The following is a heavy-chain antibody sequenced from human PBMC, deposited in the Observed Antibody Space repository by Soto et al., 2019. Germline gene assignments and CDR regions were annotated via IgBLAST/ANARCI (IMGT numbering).Heavy chain of an antibody. Sequence: EVQLVESGGGLVQPGGSLRLSCAASGFTFSSYSMNWVRQAPGKGLEWVSYISSSRSTINYADSVKGRFTISRDNAKNSLYLQMNSLRAEDTAVYYCAGEADYLNWFDPWGQGTLVTVSS. D-gene: IGHD4-17*01. CDR2: ISSSRSTI. J-gene: IGHJ5*02. V-gene: IGHV3-48*01. CDR1: GFTFSSYS. CDR3: AGEADYLNWFDP.